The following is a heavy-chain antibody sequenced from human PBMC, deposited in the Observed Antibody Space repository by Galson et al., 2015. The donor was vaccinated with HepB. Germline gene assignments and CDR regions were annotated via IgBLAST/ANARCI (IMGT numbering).Heavy chain of an antibody. CDR3: ARDSGSSWYYYYYYMDV. CDR2: INPSGGST. J-gene: IGHJ6*03. D-gene: IGHD6-13*01. CDR1: GGTFTSYY. V-gene: IGHV1-46*01. Sequence: SVKVSCKASGGTFTSYYMHWVRQAPGQGLEWMGIINPSGGSTSYAQKFQGRVTMTRDTSTSTVYMELSSLRSEDTAVYYCARDSGSSWYYYYYYMDVWGKGTTVTVSS.